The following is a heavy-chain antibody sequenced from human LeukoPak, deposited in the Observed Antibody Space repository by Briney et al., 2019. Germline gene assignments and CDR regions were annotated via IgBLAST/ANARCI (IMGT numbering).Heavy chain of an antibody. V-gene: IGHV4-30-2*01. CDR1: GGSISSGGYY. Sequence: PSETLSLTCTVSGGSISSGGYYWSWIRQPPGKGLEWIGYIYHSGSTYYNPSLKSRVTISVDRSKNQFSLKLSSVTAADTAVYYCARGDTIVGAIDYFDYWGQGTLVTVSS. J-gene: IGHJ4*02. D-gene: IGHD1-26*01. CDR3: ARGDTIVGAIDYFDY. CDR2: IYHSGST.